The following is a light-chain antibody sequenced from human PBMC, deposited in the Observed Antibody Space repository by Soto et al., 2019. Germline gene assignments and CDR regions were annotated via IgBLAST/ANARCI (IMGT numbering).Light chain of an antibody. CDR2: DVS. CDR3: CSYTVTYTYV. Sequence: QSVLTQPRSVSGSPVQSVTISCTGTRSDVVGYKFVSWYQQHPGKAPKLMIYDVSERPSGVPERFSGSKSGKTASLTISGIQAEDEADYYGCSYTVTYTYVVGTGTKLTVL. V-gene: IGLV2-11*01. J-gene: IGLJ1*01. CDR1: RSDVVGYKF.